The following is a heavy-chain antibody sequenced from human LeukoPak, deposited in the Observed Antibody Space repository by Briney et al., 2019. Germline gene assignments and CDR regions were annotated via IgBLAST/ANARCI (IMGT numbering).Heavy chain of an antibody. D-gene: IGHD3-10*01. J-gene: IGHJ4*02. Sequence: GGSLRLSCAASGFTFSSYAMHWVRQAPGKGLEYVSAISNNGGTTYYTNSVRGRFTISRDNSKNTQYIQMGSLRAEDKAVYYCARVNGSGSYYDYWGQGTLVTVSS. V-gene: IGHV3-64*01. CDR2: ISNNGGTT. CDR3: ARVNGSGSYYDY. CDR1: GFTFSSYA.